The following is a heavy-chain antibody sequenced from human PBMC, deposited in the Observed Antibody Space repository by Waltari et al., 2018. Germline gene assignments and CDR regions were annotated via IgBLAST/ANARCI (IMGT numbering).Heavy chain of an antibody. Sequence: QVQLQESGPGLVKPSETLSLTCTVSGGSISSYYWSWIRQPPGKGLEWIGYIYYSGSTNYNPSLKSRVTISVDTSKNQFSLKLSSVTAADTAVYYCARSAYYDGSGLGDWGQGTLVTVSS. V-gene: IGHV4-59*01. D-gene: IGHD3-10*01. J-gene: IGHJ4*02. CDR1: GGSISSYY. CDR2: IYYSGST. CDR3: ARSAYYDGSGLGD.